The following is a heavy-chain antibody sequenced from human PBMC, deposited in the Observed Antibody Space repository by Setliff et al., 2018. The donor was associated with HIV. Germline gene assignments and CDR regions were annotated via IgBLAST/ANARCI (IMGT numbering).Heavy chain of an antibody. CDR2: INTSSGST. CDR3: ARDPAPSSSASYFQH. J-gene: IGHJ1*01. CDR1: GYTFTSYY. Sequence: ASVKVSCKSSGYTFTSYYMHWVRQAPGQGLEWMGIINTSSGSTTYAQKFQGRVTMTRDTYTSTVYMDLRSLRSEDTAVYYCARDPAPSSSASYFQHWGQGTPVTVSS. D-gene: IGHD6-6*01. V-gene: IGHV1-46*01.